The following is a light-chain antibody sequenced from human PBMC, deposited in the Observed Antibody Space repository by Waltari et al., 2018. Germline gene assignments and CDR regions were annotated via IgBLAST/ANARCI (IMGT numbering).Light chain of an antibody. J-gene: IGLJ2*01. CDR1: SSDVGGYNY. V-gene: IGLV2-11*01. CDR2: DVN. Sequence: QSALTQPRSVSGSPGQSVTISCTGTSSDVGGYNYVSWYQQHPGKAPKLMIYDVNKRPSGVPDRVSGSKSGNTASLTISGLQAEDEADFYCCSYAGSYILVFGGGTKLTVL. CDR3: CSYAGSYILV.